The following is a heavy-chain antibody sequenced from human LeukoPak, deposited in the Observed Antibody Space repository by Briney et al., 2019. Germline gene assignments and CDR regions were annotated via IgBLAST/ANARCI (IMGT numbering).Heavy chain of an antibody. CDR2: ISAYNGNT. J-gene: IGHJ6*03. V-gene: IGHV1-18*01. D-gene: IGHD6-19*01. CDR1: GYTFTSYG. CDR3: ARVSDSSGQTNYYYYMDV. Sequence: GASVKASCKASGYTFTSYGISWVRQAPGQGLEWMGWISAYNGNTNYAQKLQGRVTMTTDTSTSTAYMELRSLRSDDTAVYYCARVSDSSGQTNYYYYMDVWGKGTTVTVSS.